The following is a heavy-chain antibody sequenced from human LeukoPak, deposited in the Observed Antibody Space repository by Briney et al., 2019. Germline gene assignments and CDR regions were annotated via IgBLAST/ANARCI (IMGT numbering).Heavy chain of an antibody. D-gene: IGHD3-10*02. CDR1: GGSISSRDYS. J-gene: IGHJ4*02. V-gene: IGHV4-30-4*01. CDR3: ARDLYSGFSIDY. Sequence: SETLSLTCTVSGGSISSRDYSWSWIRQHPGRGLEWIGCHCYGATTDYNPSLKSRVTISVDTSKNQFSLKLSSVTAADTAVYYCARDLYSGFSIDYWGQGTLVTVSS. CDR2: HCYGATT.